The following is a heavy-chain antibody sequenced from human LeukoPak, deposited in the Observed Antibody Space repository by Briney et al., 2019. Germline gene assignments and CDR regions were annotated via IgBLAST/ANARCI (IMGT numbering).Heavy chain of an antibody. V-gene: IGHV1-18*01. Sequence: ASVKVSCKASGYTFTSYGISWVRQAPGQGLEWMGWISAYNGNTNYAQKLQGRVTMTTDTSTSTAYMELRSLRSDDTAVYYCARVVAATTPLWSFHLWGRGALVTVSS. CDR3: ARVVAATTPLWSFHL. D-gene: IGHD2-15*01. CDR2: ISAYNGNT. CDR1: GYTFTSYG. J-gene: IGHJ2*01.